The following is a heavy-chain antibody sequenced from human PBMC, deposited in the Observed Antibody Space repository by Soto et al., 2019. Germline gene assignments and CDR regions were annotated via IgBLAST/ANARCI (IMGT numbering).Heavy chain of an antibody. V-gene: IGHV3-23*01. CDR3: AKDLYPTDGQRFYFDS. D-gene: IGHD2-2*01. Sequence: EVKLLESGGGLVQPGGSLRLSCAASGFTFSNYAMTWVRQAPGRELEWVSSISVNDGSTYYADSVKGRFTISRDNYRSTVFLQMTGLRVEDAAIYYCAKDLYPTDGQRFYFDSWGQGSLVTVSS. CDR1: GFTFSNYA. CDR2: ISVNDGST. J-gene: IGHJ4*02.